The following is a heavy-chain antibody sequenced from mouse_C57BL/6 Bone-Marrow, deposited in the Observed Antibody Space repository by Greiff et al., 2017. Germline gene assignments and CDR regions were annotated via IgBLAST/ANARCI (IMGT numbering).Heavy chain of an antibody. V-gene: IGHV5-9-1*02. J-gene: IGHJ1*03. CDR2: ISSGGDYI. D-gene: IGHD4-1*01. Sequence: EVQGVESGEGLVKPGGSLKLSCAASGFTFSSYAMSWVRQTPEKRLEWVGYISSGGDYIYYADTVKGRFTISRDNARNTLYLQMSSLKSEDTAMYYCTREGWDEGYFDVWRTGTAITVSA. CDR3: TREGWDEGYFDV. CDR1: GFTFSSYA.